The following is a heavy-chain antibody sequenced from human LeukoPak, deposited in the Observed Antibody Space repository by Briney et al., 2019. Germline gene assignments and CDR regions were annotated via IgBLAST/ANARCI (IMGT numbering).Heavy chain of an antibody. CDR3: ARVWAVTMGEDYFDY. J-gene: IGHJ4*02. CDR2: IRYDGSNK. Sequence: GGSLRHSCAASGFTFSSYGMHWVRQAPGKGLEWVAFIRYDGSNKYYADSVKGRFTISRDNSKNTLYLQMNSLRAEDTAVYYCARVWAVTMGEDYFDYWGQGTLVTVSS. V-gene: IGHV3-30*02. CDR1: GFTFSSYG. D-gene: IGHD4-11*01.